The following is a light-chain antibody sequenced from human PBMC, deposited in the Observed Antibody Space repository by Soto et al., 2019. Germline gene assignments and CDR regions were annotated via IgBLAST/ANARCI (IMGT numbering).Light chain of an antibody. V-gene: IGLV1-40*01. Sequence: QSVLTQPPSVSGAPGQRVTISCTGSNSNIGADSEVHWYQQFPGTAPKLLISNNTSRPSGVSNRFSGSKSGNSASLTISGLQIEDEADYYCTSFTSSGTWVFGGGTKLTVL. CDR3: TSFTSSGTWV. CDR1: NSNIGADSE. J-gene: IGLJ3*02. CDR2: NNT.